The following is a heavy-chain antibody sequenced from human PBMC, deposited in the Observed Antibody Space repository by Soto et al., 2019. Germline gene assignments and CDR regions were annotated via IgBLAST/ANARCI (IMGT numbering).Heavy chain of an antibody. D-gene: IGHD3-9*01. V-gene: IGHV3-30-3*01. CDR1: GFTFGSYA. CDR3: ARGDYDILTGYYPDYYGMDV. CDR2: ISYDGSNK. Sequence: GGSLRLSCAASGFTFGSYAMHWVRQAPGKGLEWVAVISYDGSNKYYADSVKGRFTISRDNSKNTLYLQMNSLRAEDTAVYYCARGDYDILTGYYPDYYGMDVWGQGTTVTVSS. J-gene: IGHJ6*02.